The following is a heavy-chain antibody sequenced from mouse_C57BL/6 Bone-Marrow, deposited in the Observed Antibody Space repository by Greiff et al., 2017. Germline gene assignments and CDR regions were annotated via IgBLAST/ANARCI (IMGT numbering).Heavy chain of an antibody. CDR1: GYTFTSYW. D-gene: IGHD2-5*01. J-gene: IGHJ1*03. CDR3: ARPYDSNYWYFDV. CDR2: IYPGSGST. Sequence: VQLVESGAELVKPGASVKMSCKASGYTFTSYWITWVKQRPGQGLEWIGDIYPGSGSTNYNEKFKSKATLTVDTSSSTAYMQLSSLTSEDSAVYYCARPYDSNYWYFDVWGTGTTVTVSS. V-gene: IGHV1-55*01.